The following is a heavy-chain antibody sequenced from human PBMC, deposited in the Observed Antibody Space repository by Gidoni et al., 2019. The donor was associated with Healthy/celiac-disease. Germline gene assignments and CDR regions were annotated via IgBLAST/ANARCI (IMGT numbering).Heavy chain of an antibody. V-gene: IGHV3-30-3*01. CDR1: GFTFGSYA. CDR2: ISYDGSNK. J-gene: IGHJ4*02. Sequence: QVQLVESGGGVVQPGRSLRLSCAASGFTFGSYAMHWVRQAPGKGLEWVAVISYDGSNKYYADSVKGRFTISRDNSKNTLYLQMNSLRAEDTAVYYCARPAGEQPRPDYFDYWGQGTLVTVSS. D-gene: IGHD3-10*01. CDR3: ARPAGEQPRPDYFDY.